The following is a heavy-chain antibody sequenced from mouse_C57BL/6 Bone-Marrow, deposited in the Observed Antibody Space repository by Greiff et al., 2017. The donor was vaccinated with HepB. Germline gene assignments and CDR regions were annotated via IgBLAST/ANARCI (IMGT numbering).Heavy chain of an antibody. D-gene: IGHD2-5*01. J-gene: IGHJ1*03. V-gene: IGHV1-82*01. CDR3: ARRPYSNRYFDV. Sequence: QVQLQQSGPELVKPGASVKISCKASGYAFSSSWMNWVKQRPGKGLEWIGRIYPGDGDTNYNGKFKGKATLTADKSSSTAYMQLSSLTSEDSAVYFWARRPYSNRYFDVWGTGTTVTVSS. CDR2: IYPGDGDT. CDR1: GYAFSSSW.